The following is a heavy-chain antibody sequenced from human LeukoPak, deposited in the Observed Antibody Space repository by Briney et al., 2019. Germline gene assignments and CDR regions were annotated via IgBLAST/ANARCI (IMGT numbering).Heavy chain of an antibody. V-gene: IGHV5-51*01. CDR3: ARRGEAMDPLDF. CDR2: IYPGDSDT. J-gene: IGHJ4*02. Sequence: GASLKISCKDSGYSFSSYWIGWVRQMPGKGLEWMGIIYPGDSDTRYSPSFQGQVTISADKSINTAYLQWSSLKASDTAIYYWARRGEAMDPLDFWGQGTLVTVSS. D-gene: IGHD5-18*01. CDR1: GYSFSSYW.